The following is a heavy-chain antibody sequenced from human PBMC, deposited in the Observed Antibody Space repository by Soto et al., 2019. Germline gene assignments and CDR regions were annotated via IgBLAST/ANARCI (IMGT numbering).Heavy chain of an antibody. Sequence: GGSLRLSCAASGFTFSHYGIHWVRQAPGKGLEWVSAISYDGRYKYYADSVKGRFTISRDNFNNTLYLQLNSLRAEDTAVYYCAKGQYCSGGSCYFNPSDHWGQGTQVTVSS. D-gene: IGHD2-15*01. J-gene: IGHJ4*02. V-gene: IGHV3-30*18. CDR3: AKGQYCSGGSCYFNPSDH. CDR1: GFTFSHYG. CDR2: ISYDGRYK.